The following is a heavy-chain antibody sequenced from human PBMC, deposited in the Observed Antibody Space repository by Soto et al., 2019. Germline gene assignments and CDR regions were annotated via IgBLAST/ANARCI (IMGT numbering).Heavy chain of an antibody. D-gene: IGHD3-22*01. V-gene: IGHV3-33*01. J-gene: IGHJ4*02. CDR1: GFTFSSYG. Sequence: GGSLRLSCAASGFTFSSYGMHWVRQAPGKGLEWVAVIWYDGSNKYYADSVKGRFTISRDNSKNTLYLQMNSLRAEDTAVYYCARGSRDITTIVVVNTGVDYWGQGTLVTVSS. CDR2: IWYDGSNK. CDR3: ARGSRDITTIVVVNTGVDY.